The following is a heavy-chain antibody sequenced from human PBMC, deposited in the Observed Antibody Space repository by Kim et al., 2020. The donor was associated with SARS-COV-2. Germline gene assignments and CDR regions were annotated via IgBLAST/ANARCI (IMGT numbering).Heavy chain of an antibody. CDR3: ARGRLSGTTNCYYSGMDV. V-gene: IGHV4-34*01. Sequence: SRVTISVDTSKNPFSLKLSSVTAADTAVYYCARGRLSGTTNCYYSGMDVWGQGTTVTVSS. D-gene: IGHD1-7*01. J-gene: IGHJ6*02.